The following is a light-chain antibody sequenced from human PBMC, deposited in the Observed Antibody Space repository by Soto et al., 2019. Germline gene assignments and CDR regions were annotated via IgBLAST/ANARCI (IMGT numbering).Light chain of an antibody. V-gene: IGKV3-20*01. J-gene: IGKJ2*01. CDR3: QQYGSSPLYT. CDR2: GAS. Sequence: EIVLTQSPGTPSLSPRERAALACRASQSVSSSYLAWYQQKPGQAPRLLIYGASSRATGIPDRFSGSGSGTDFTLTISRLEPEDFAVYYCQQYGSSPLYTFGQGTKLEIK. CDR1: QSVSSSY.